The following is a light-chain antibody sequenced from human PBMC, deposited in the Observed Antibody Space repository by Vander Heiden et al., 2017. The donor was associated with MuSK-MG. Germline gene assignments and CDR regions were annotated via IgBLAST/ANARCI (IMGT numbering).Light chain of an antibody. CDR2: DAS. J-gene: IGKJ4*01. CDR3: QQRSNWPT. CDR1: QSVSSY. Sequence: EIVLTPSPATLSLSPGERATLSCRASQSVSSYLAWYQQKPGQAPRLLIYDASNRATGIPARFSGSGSGTDFTLTISSLEPEDCAVYYCQQRSNWPTFGGGTKVEIK. V-gene: IGKV3-11*01.